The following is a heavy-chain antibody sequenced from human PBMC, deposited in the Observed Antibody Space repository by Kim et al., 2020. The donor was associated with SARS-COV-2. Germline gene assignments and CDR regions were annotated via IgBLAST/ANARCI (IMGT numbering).Heavy chain of an antibody. CDR2: TRDRANRYTT. D-gene: IGHD5-18*01. CDR3: TRGGYRKLGHYYYGL. J-gene: IGHJ6*01. V-gene: IGHV3-72*01. CDR1: GFIFSDYY. Sequence: GGSLRLSCAASGFIFSDYYMDWARQAPGKGLEWIGRTRDRANRYTTEYAAAVKGRFTISRDDSKHSLFLQMNTLEAEATAVYYCTRGGYRKLGHYYYGL.